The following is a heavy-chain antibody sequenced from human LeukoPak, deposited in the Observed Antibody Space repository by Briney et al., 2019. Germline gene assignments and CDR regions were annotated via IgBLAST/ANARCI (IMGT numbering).Heavy chain of an antibody. Sequence: ASVKVSCKASGYTFTSYGISWVRQAPGQGLEWMGWISAYNGNTNYAQKLQGRVTMTTDTSTSTAYMELRSLRSDDTAVYYCARDFGAGSYQKEIFDCWGQGTLVTVSS. CDR2: ISAYNGNT. D-gene: IGHD3-10*01. V-gene: IGHV1-18*01. CDR3: ARDFGAGSYQKEIFDC. CDR1: GYTFTSYG. J-gene: IGHJ4*02.